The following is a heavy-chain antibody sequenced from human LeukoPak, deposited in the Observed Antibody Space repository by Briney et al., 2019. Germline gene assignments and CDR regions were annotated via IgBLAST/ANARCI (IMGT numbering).Heavy chain of an antibody. Sequence: PSETLSLTCTVSGGSISSGGYYWSWIRQPPGKGLEWIGYIYHSGSTNYNPSLKSRVTISVDTSKNQFSLKLSSVTAADTAVYYCASLGSVAAAGAYAYWGQGTLVTVSS. J-gene: IGHJ4*02. CDR2: IYHSGST. CDR3: ASLGSVAAAGAYAY. D-gene: IGHD6-13*01. V-gene: IGHV4-30-2*01. CDR1: GGSISSGGYY.